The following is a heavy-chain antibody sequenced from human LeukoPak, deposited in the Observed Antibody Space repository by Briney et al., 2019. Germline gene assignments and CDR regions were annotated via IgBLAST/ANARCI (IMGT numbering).Heavy chain of an antibody. J-gene: IGHJ4*02. CDR3: ARRIGYNWNYWNYYFDY. Sequence: GGSLRLSCAASGFTFSDYYMSWIRQAPGKGLEWVSYISSSGGTIYYADSVKGRFTISRDNAKNSLYLQMNRLRAEDTAVYYCARRIGYNWNYWNYYFDYWGQGTLVTVSS. CDR1: GFTFSDYY. D-gene: IGHD1-7*01. CDR2: ISSSGGTI. V-gene: IGHV3-11*04.